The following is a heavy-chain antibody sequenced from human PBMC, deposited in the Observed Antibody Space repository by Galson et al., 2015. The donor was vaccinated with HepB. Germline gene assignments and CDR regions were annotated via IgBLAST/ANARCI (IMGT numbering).Heavy chain of an antibody. V-gene: IGHV3-23*01. J-gene: IGHJ4*02. CDR2: ISGSGGST. Sequence: SLRLSCAASGFTFSSYAMSWVRQVPGKGLEWVSAISGSGGSTYYADSVKGRFTISRDNSKNTLYLQMNSLRAEDTAVYYCAKDNGGGGYSGYDLFDYWGQGTLVTVSS. D-gene: IGHD5-12*01. CDR3: AKDNGGGGYSGYDLFDY. CDR1: GFTFSSYA.